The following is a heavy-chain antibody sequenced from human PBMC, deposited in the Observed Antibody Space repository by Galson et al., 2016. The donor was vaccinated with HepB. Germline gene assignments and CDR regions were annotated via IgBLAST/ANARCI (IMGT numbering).Heavy chain of an antibody. CDR3: ARGKSLLTMPWNYGLDV. J-gene: IGHJ6*04. Sequence: SLRLSCAASGFTFSSYEMNWVRQAPGKGLEWVSYISSSGSTIYYADSVKGRFTISRENAKNSLYLQMNRLGAGDTAVYYCARGKSLLTMPWNYGLDVWGKGTPVSVSS. V-gene: IGHV3-48*03. CDR1: GFTFSSYE. CDR2: ISSSGSTI. D-gene: IGHD4/OR15-4a*01.